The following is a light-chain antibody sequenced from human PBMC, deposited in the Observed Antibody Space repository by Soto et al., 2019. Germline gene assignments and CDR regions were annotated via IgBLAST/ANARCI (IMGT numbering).Light chain of an antibody. J-gene: IGKJ4*01. V-gene: IGKV3-15*01. CDR2: GAS. CDR1: QSVSSN. CDR3: QQYNNWPLG. Sequence: EIVMTQSPATLSVSPGERATLSCRASQSVSSNLAWYQQKPGQAPRLLIYGASTRATGIPARFSGSGSGTEFTRTISSLQSEDFAVYYCQQYNNWPLGFGGGTKVEIK.